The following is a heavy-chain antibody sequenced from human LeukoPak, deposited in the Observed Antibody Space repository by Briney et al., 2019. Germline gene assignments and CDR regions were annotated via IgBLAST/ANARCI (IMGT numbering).Heavy chain of an antibody. CDR2: IIPILGIA. CDR1: GGTFSSYA. J-gene: IGHJ1*01. CDR3: ARDKAVTTEVTQHFQH. Sequence: SVKVSCKASGGTFSSYAISWVRQAPGQGLEWMGRIIPILGIANYAQKFQGRVTITADTSTSTAYMELRSLRSDDTAVYYCARDKAVTTEVTQHFQHWGQGTLVTVSS. D-gene: IGHD4-23*01. V-gene: IGHV1-69*04.